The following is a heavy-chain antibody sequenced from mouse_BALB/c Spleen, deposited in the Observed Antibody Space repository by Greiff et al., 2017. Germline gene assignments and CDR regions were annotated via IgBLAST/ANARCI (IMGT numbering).Heavy chain of an antibody. J-gene: IGHJ3*01. CDR2: ISYDGSN. CDR3: AIYYDYDAWFVY. Sequence: EVKLMESGPGLVKPSQSLSLTCSVTGYSITSGYYWNWIRQFPGNKLEWMGYISYDGSNNYNPSLKNRISITRDTSKNQFFLKLNSVTTEDTATYYCAIYYDYDAWFVYWGQGTLVTVSA. V-gene: IGHV3-6*02. D-gene: IGHD2-4*01. CDR1: GYSITSGYY.